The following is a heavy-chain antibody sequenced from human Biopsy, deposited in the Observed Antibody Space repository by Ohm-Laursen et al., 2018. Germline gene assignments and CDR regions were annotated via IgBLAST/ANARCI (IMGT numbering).Heavy chain of an antibody. V-gene: IGHV1-69*01. CDR3: VGGQRGPPIGVTVPGDAFDL. D-gene: IGHD2/OR15-2a*01. CDR2: RFPYFNTI. CDR1: GFTLATYA. J-gene: IGHJ3*01. Sequence: GSSVQVSCKASGFTLATYAFGWVRQAPGQGLEWMGGRFPYFNTIYYARNFQDRAVITADQSARTTDMQLYSLRPDDTAVYYCVGGQRGPPIGVTVPGDAFDLWGPGTMVTVSP.